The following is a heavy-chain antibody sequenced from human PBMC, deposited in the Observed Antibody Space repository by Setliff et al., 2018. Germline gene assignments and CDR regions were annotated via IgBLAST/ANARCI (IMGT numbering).Heavy chain of an antibody. CDR1: GGTFSSYA. D-gene: IGHD3-3*01. V-gene: IGHV1-69*05. CDR3: ARDRFYNSWSGTSITAPHDAFDI. Sequence: SVKVCCKASGGTFSSYAITWVRQAPGQGLEWMGGIIPIFGTVNYAQKFQGRVTITTDESTSTAYMELSSLRSEDTAVYYCARDRFYNSWSGTSITAPHDAFDIWGQGTMVTVSS. CDR2: IIPIFGTV. J-gene: IGHJ3*02.